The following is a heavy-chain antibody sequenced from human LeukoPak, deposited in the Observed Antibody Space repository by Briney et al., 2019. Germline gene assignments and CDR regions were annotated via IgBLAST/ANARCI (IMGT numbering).Heavy chain of an antibody. J-gene: IGHJ4*02. CDR3: ASLGKYGDYVED. Sequence: SETLSLTCAVYGGSFSGYYWSWIRQPPGKGLEWIGEINHSGSTNYNPSLKSRVTISVDTSKSQFSLKLSSVTAADTAVYYCASLGKYGDYVEDWGQGTLVTVSS. D-gene: IGHD4-17*01. CDR1: GGSFSGYY. V-gene: IGHV4-34*01. CDR2: INHSGST.